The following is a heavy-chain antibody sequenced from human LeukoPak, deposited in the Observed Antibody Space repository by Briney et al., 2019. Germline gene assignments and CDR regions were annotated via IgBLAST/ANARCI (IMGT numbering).Heavy chain of an antibody. CDR1: GFTFSNFA. CDR2: ISGSGYTT. V-gene: IGHV3-23*01. Sequence: GGSLRLSCAASGFTFSNFALTWVRQAPGKGLEWVSSISGSGYTTHYADSVKGRFTISRDNSKNALFLQVNSLRAEDTAVYYCAKSGPYCGSTTCNYFDYWGQGTLVTVSS. J-gene: IGHJ4*02. D-gene: IGHD2-2*01. CDR3: AKSGPYCGSTTCNYFDY.